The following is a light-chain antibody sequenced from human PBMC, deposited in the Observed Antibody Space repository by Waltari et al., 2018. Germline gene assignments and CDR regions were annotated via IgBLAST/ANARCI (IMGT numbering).Light chain of an antibody. CDR3: CSYAGGSAFV. V-gene: IGLV2-23*02. J-gene: IGLJ1*01. Sequence: QSALTQPASVSGSPGQSITISCTGTSSDVGSYNLVSWYQHRPGKAPKLIIYGVSKRPSGVFNRFSGSKSGNTASLTISGLRTEDEADYYCCSYAGGSAFVFGTGTKITVL. CDR1: SSDVGSYNL. CDR2: GVS.